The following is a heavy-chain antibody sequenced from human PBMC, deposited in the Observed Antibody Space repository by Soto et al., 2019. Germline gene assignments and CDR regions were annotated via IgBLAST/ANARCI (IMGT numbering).Heavy chain of an antibody. D-gene: IGHD6-13*01. CDR3: ARGRYSSSWHPMNWFDP. J-gene: IGHJ5*02. Sequence: PSETLSLTCTVSGGSISSYYWSWIRQPPGKGLEWIGYIHYSGSTNYNPSLKSRVTISVDTSKNQFSLKLSSVTAADTAVYYCARGRYSSSWHPMNWFDPWGQGTMVTVYS. V-gene: IGHV4-59*01. CDR1: GGSISSYY. CDR2: IHYSGST.